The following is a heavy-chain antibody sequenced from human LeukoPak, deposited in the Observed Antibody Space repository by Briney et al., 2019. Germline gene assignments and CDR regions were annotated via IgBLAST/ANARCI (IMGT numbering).Heavy chain of an antibody. CDR3: ARGGGLDV. V-gene: IGHV3-7*03. J-gene: IGHJ6*02. CDR1: GFTFSSYW. D-gene: IGHD3-16*01. Sequence: GGSLRLSCAASGFTFSSYWMNWARQAPGKGLEWVASINHSGNVNYYVDSVKGRFTISRDNARNSLYLQMSNLRAEDTAVYFCARGGGLDVWGQGATVTVSS. CDR2: INHSGNVN.